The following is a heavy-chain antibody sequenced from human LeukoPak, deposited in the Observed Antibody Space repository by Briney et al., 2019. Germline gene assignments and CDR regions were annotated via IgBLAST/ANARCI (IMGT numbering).Heavy chain of an antibody. D-gene: IGHD3-22*01. J-gene: IGHJ4*02. CDR3: ARLLYYDSNGYSY. CDR1: GFTFSNYE. V-gene: IGHV3-48*03. Sequence: PGGSLRLSCTASGFTFSNYEMNWVRQAPGKGLEWISYISSSDNTMYYADSVKGRFTISRDNAKNSLYLQMNSLGAEDTAIYYCARLLYYDSNGYSYWGQGTLVTVSS. CDR2: ISSSDNTM.